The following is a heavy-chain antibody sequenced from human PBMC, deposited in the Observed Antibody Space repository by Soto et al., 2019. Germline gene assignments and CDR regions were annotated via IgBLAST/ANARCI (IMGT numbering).Heavy chain of an antibody. CDR3: AIQRSSSSDY. CDR2: MNPNSGNT. V-gene: IGHV1-8*01. D-gene: IGHD3-10*01. J-gene: IGHJ4*02. CDR1: GYTFTSYD. Sequence: QVQLVQSWAEVKKPGASVKVSCKASGYTFTSYDINWVRQATGQGLEWMGWMNPNSGNTGYAQKAHGIVTMPTTTSISTASIELSSLTSQHTAVYYSAIQRSSSSDYWGQGTLVTVSS.